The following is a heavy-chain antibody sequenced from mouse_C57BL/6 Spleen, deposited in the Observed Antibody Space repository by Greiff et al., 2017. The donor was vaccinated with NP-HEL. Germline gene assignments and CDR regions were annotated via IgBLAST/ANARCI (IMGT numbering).Heavy chain of an antibody. CDR3: AREAAYDYDETGFAY. V-gene: IGHV5-4*01. D-gene: IGHD2-4*01. CDR2: ISDGGSYT. Sequence: EVQLVESGGGLVKPGGSLKLSCAASGFTFSSYAMSWVRQTPEKRLEWVATISDGGSYTYYPDNVKGRFTISRDNAKNNLYLQMSHLKSEDTAMYYWAREAAYDYDETGFAYWGQGTLVTVSA. J-gene: IGHJ3*01. CDR1: GFTFSSYA.